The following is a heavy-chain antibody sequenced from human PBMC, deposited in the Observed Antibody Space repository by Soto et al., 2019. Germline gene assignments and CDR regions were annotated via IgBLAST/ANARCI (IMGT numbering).Heavy chain of an antibody. D-gene: IGHD6-6*01. CDR3: ARGIATLPVFAFDI. Sequence: SGPTLVNPTQTLTLTCSFPGFSLSTSGVGVGWIRQSPGKAPEWLALIYWSGDEHYRPSLKSRLSITKDTSKNHVVLIMTDMDPVDTATYYCARGIATLPVFAFDIWGQGTMVTVSS. J-gene: IGHJ3*02. CDR1: GFSLSTSGVG. CDR2: IYWSGDE. V-gene: IGHV2-5*01.